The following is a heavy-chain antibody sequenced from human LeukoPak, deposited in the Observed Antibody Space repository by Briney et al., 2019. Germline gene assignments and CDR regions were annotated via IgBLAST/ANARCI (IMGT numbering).Heavy chain of an antibody. Sequence: SETLSLTCTVSGGSISNYYWSWIRQPPGKGLEWIGEVNLQGSTNYNPSLMGRVAISVDTSENHISLQLTSVTAADTAVYYCAREGGPYRPLDYSGQGTLVTVFS. CDR3: AREGGPYRPLDY. CDR2: VNLQGST. CDR1: GGSISNYY. V-gene: IGHV4-59*12. J-gene: IGHJ4*02.